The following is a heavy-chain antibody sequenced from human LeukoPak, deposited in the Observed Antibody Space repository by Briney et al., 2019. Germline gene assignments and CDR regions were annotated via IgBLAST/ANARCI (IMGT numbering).Heavy chain of an antibody. V-gene: IGHV1-69*04. Sequence: ASVKVSCKASGGTFSSYAISWVRQAPGQGIEWMGRIIPILGIANYAQKFQGRVTITADKSTSTAYMELSSLRSEDTAVYYCAREQTRGAFDIWGQGTMVTVSS. J-gene: IGHJ3*02. CDR3: AREQTRGAFDI. CDR2: IIPILGIA. CDR1: GGTFSSYA.